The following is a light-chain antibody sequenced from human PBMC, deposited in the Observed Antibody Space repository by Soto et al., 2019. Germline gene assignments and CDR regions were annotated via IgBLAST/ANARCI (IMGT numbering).Light chain of an antibody. CDR2: WAS. CDR1: QSILYSSNNKSY. Sequence: DIVMTQSPDSLAVSPGERATINCKSSQSILYSSNNKSYLAWYQQRPGQSPKLLIYWASTRESGVPDRFSGSGSGADFTLTISSLQAEDVAVYYCQQYYSIPRTFGQGTKVDIK. V-gene: IGKV4-1*01. CDR3: QQYYSIPRT. J-gene: IGKJ1*01.